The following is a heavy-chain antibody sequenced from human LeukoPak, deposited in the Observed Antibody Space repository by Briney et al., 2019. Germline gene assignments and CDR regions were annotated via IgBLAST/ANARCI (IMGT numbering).Heavy chain of an antibody. D-gene: IGHD4-17*01. Sequence: ASVTVSCKASGYTFSNYGFSWVRQAPGQGLEWMGWITPYNGNTNYAQNFQGRVTMTTDTSTSTAYMELRSLTSDDTAVYYCARGSYGDYPYSFDYWGQGTLVTVSS. CDR1: GYTFSNYG. V-gene: IGHV1-18*01. CDR3: ARGSYGDYPYSFDY. J-gene: IGHJ4*02. CDR2: ITPYNGNT.